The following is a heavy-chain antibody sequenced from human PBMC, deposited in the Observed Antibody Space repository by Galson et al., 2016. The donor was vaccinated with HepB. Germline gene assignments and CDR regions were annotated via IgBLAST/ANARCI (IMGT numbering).Heavy chain of an antibody. V-gene: IGHV1-69*06. Sequence: SVKVSCKASGGTFSTYAISWVRQAPGQGLEWMGGIIPIFGTAKYAQKFQGRVTITADKSASTAYMEVSSLRPEDTAVYYCARDVDTAMGPYFDYWGQGTLVTVSS. CDR3: ARDVDTAMGPYFDY. CDR1: GGTFSTYA. J-gene: IGHJ4*02. CDR2: IIPIFGTA. D-gene: IGHD5-18*01.